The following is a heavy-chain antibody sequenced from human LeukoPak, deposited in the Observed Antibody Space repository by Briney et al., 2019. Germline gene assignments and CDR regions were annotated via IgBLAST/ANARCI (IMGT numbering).Heavy chain of an antibody. V-gene: IGHV1-2*02. J-gene: IGHJ4*02. CDR2: INPNSGGT. CDR3: AKTPPVSPYFFDY. D-gene: IGHD3-16*01. Sequence: ASVKVSCKASGYTFTDYYIHWVRQAPAQGLEWMGWINPNSGGTNYAQRFQGRVTMTRDTSINTVYMELSRLRSDDTAVYYCAKTPPVSPYFFDYWGQGTLVTVSS. CDR1: GYTFTDYY.